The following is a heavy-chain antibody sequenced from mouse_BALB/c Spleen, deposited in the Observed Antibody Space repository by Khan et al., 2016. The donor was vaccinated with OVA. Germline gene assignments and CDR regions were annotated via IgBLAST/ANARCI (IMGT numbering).Heavy chain of an antibody. J-gene: IGHJ3*01. V-gene: IGHV1-80*01. CDR2: IYPGDGNT. CDR3: ARSGYDVVAY. Sequence: QVQLQQSGAELVRPGSSMTISCKASGYAFSNYWMNWVRQGPGQGLEWIGQIYPGDGNTNYNGKFNDKATLTADKSSSTAYMQLSSLTSDDSAVDCGARSGYDVVAYWGQGTLVTVSA. CDR1: GYAFSNYW. D-gene: IGHD2-14*01.